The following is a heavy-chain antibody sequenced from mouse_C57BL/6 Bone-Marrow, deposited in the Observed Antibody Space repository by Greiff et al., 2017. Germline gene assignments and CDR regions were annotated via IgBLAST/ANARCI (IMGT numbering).Heavy chain of an antibody. J-gene: IGHJ2*01. CDR1: GYAFTNYL. D-gene: IGHD2-5*01. Sequence: VQLQQSGAELVRPGTSVKVSCKASGYAFTNYLIEWVKQRPGQGLEWIGVINPGSGGPNYNEKFKGKATLTADKSSSTAYMQLSSLTSEDSAVYFCARQGGSNLYYFDYWGQGTTLTVSS. CDR3: ARQGGSNLYYFDY. CDR2: INPGSGGP. V-gene: IGHV1-54*01.